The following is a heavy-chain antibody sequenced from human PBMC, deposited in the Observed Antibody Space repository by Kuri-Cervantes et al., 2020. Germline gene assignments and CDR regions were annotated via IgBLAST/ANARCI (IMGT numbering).Heavy chain of an antibody. D-gene: IGHD5-12*01. CDR2: ISWNSDYI. CDR1: RFTFDEYA. CDR3: AATYEGNRLDYYGMDV. Sequence: SLKISCAASRFTFDEYAMHRVRQAPGKGLEWVSGISWNSDYIGYADSVKGRFTISRHNDKNSLYLQMNSLRAEDTAVYYCAATYEGNRLDYYGMDVWAKGPRSPSP. V-gene: IGHV3-9*01. J-gene: IGHJ6*02.